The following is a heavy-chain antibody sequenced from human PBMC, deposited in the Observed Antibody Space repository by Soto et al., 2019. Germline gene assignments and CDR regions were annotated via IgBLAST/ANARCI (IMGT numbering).Heavy chain of an antibody. CDR2: INSAEGGT. V-gene: IGHV3-74*01. D-gene: IGHD6-19*01. J-gene: IGHJ4*02. Sequence: GSLTLSCAVAGFTFSSYWMHWVRQGPGKRLVWVSRINSAEGGTRYADCVKSRFTVSRDNAKNTLYLQMNSLRDEDTAVYYCTSGHPVAGTYWGQGTLVTVSS. CDR1: GFTFSSYW. CDR3: TSGHPVAGTY.